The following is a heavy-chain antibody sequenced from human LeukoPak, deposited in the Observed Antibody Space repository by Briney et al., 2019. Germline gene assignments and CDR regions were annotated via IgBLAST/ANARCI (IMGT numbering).Heavy chain of an antibody. V-gene: IGHV4-59*01. CDR1: GGSISTYY. CDR2: IYYSEST. D-gene: IGHD3-22*01. Sequence: SETLSLTCTVSGGSISTYYWSWIRQSPGKGLECIGYIYYSESTNYNPSLKSRVTISVDTSKNQFSLKLSSVTAADTAVYYCARFPSYDPHRMDVWGQGTTVTVSS. J-gene: IGHJ6*02. CDR3: ARFPSYDPHRMDV.